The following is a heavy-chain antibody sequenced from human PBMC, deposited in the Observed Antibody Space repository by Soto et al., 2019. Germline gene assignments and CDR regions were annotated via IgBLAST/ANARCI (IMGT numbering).Heavy chain of an antibody. CDR2: ISSISTTI. CDR1: GFTFSTYS. J-gene: IGHJ6*02. Sequence: PGGSLRLSCAASGFTFSTYSMSWVRQAPGKGLEWVSFISSISTTIYYADSVKGRFTVSRDNAKNTLYLQMSSLRDEDTGVYYCARDGRPMDVWGRGTTVTVS. V-gene: IGHV3-48*02. CDR3: ARDGRPMDV.